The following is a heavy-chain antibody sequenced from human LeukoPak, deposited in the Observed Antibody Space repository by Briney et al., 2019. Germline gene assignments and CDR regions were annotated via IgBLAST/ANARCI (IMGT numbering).Heavy chain of an antibody. CDR1: GYRFTNYW. CDR3: ARRVDSYWFFDY. Sequence: GESLKFSCKVSGYRFTNYWIGWVRPMAGKGLEWMWIIYPGDSDTRYIPSFQGQITISADKSINTAYLQWSSLKASDTAMYYCARRVDSYWFFDYWGQGTLVTASS. V-gene: IGHV5-51*01. CDR2: IYPGDSDT. D-gene: IGHD1-26*01. J-gene: IGHJ4*02.